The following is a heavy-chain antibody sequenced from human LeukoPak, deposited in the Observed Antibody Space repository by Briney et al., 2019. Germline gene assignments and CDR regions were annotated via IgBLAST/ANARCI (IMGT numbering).Heavy chain of an antibody. CDR3: ARHAPSDTTGWYYFDY. J-gene: IGHJ4*02. CDR1: GGSIGTYY. Sequence: SETLSLTCTVSGGSIGTYYWSWIRQLPGKGLEWIGYIYYSGSTAYNPSLKSRVTISVDTSKSQFSLKLSSVTAADTAVYYCARHAPSDTTGWYYFDYWGRGTLVTVSS. D-gene: IGHD6-19*01. CDR2: IYYSGST. V-gene: IGHV4-59*08.